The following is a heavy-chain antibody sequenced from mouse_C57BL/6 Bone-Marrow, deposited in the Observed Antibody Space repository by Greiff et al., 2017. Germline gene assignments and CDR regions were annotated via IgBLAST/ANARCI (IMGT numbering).Heavy chain of an antibody. Sequence: EVKLQESGGDLVKPGGSLKLSCAASGFTFSSYGMSWVRQTPDKRLEWVATISSGGSYTYYPDSVKGRFTISRDNAKNNLYLQMSSLKSEDTAMYYCARYYYDYFDYWGQGTTLTVSS. V-gene: IGHV5-6*01. CDR2: ISSGGSYT. J-gene: IGHJ2*01. CDR1: GFTFSSYG. CDR3: ARYYYDYFDY. D-gene: IGHD1-1*01.